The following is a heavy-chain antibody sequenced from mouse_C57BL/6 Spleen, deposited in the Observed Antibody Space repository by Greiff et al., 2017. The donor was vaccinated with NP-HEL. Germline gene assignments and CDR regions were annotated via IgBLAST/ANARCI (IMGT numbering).Heavy chain of an antibody. CDR3: ARSGNYPFDY. Sequence: VKLQESGAELVRPGTSVKVSCKASGYAFTNYLIEWVKQGPGQGLEWIGVINPGSGGTNYNEKFKGKATLTADKSSSTAYMQLSSLTSEDSAVYFCARSGNYPFDYWGQGTTLTVSS. CDR1: GYAFTNYL. D-gene: IGHD1-1*01. CDR2: INPGSGGT. V-gene: IGHV1-54*01. J-gene: IGHJ2*01.